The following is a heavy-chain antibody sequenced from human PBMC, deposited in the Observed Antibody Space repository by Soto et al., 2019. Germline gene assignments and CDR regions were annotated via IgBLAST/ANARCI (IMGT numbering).Heavy chain of an antibody. Sequence: PSETLSVTWTVSGGSVSSGSYYWSLIRQPPGKGLEWIGYIYYSGSTNYNPSLKSRVTISVDTSKNQFSLKLSSVTAADTAVYYCAAMVRCVISFDYWGQGTLVTVSS. CDR2: IYYSGST. CDR1: GGSVSSGSYY. V-gene: IGHV4-61*01. D-gene: IGHD3-10*01. CDR3: AAMVRCVISFDY. J-gene: IGHJ4*02.